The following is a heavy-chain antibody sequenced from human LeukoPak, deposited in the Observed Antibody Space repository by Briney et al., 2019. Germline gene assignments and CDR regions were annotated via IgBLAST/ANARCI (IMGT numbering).Heavy chain of an antibody. Sequence: GGPLRLSCAASGFTFSSYSMNWVRKAPGKGLEWVSSISSSSSYIYYADSVKGRFTISRDNAKKSLYLQMNSLRAEDTAVYYCARGPESDGYNYDYWGQGTLVTVSS. J-gene: IGHJ4*02. CDR3: ARGPESDGYNYDY. CDR2: ISSSSSYI. D-gene: IGHD5-24*01. CDR1: GFTFSSYS. V-gene: IGHV3-21*01.